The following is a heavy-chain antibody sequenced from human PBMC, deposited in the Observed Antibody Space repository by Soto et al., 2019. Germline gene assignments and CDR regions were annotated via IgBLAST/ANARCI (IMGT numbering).Heavy chain of an antibody. Sequence: SETLSLTCTVSGGSISSSSYYWGWIRQPPGKGLEWIGSIYYSGSTYYNPSLKSRVTISVDTSKNQFSLKLSSVTAADTAVYYCARQRFLEWLLTYFYYWGQGTLVTVSS. CDR1: GGSISSSSYY. J-gene: IGHJ4*02. D-gene: IGHD3-3*01. CDR3: ARQRFLEWLLTYFYY. V-gene: IGHV4-39*01. CDR2: IYYSGST.